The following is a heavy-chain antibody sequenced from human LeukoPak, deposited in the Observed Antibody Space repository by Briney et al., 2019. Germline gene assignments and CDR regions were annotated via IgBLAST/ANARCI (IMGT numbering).Heavy chain of an antibody. Sequence: PSQTLSLTCTVSGGSISSGGYYWSWIRQHPGKGLELIGYIYYSGSTYYNPSLKSRVTISVDTSKNQFSLKLSSVTAADTAVYYCASHIDGSGSFDYWGQGTLVTVSS. J-gene: IGHJ4*02. CDR1: GGSISSGGYY. V-gene: IGHV4-31*03. CDR3: ASHIDGSGSFDY. D-gene: IGHD3-10*01. CDR2: IYYSGST.